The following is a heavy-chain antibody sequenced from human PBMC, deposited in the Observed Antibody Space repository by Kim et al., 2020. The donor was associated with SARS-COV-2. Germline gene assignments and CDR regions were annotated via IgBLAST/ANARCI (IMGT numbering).Heavy chain of an antibody. V-gene: IGHV7-4-1*02. CDR2: INTKTGNP. CDR3: AGVA. Sequence: ASVKVSCKGSGYPFTTYPMNWVRQAPGQGLEWMGWINTKTGNPEYAQSFTGRFGISLDTSKNTSYLVITDLKAGDTAVYYCAGVAWGQGTLVTVSS. J-gene: IGHJ4*02. CDR1: GYPFTTYP.